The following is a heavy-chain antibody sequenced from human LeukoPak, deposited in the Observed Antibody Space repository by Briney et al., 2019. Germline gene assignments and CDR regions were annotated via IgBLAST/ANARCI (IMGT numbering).Heavy chain of an antibody. CDR1: GGSISSYY. CDR3: ARDPGSSSLRYFDWLSQDAFDI. V-gene: IGHV4-59*01. CDR2: IYYSGST. D-gene: IGHD3-9*01. Sequence: SETLSLTCTVSGGSISSYYWSWIRQPPGKGLEWIGYIYYSGSTNYNPSLKSRVTISVDTSKNQFSLKLSSVTAADTAVYYCARDPGSSSLRYFDWLSQDAFDIWGQGTMVTVSS. J-gene: IGHJ3*02.